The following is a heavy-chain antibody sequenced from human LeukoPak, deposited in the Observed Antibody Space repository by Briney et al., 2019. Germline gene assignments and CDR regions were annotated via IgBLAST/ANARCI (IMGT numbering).Heavy chain of an antibody. CDR2: ISYDGSNK. J-gene: IGHJ4*02. V-gene: IGHV3-30-3*01. Sequence: GGSLRLSCAASGFTFSSYAMHWVRQAPGKGLEWVVVISYDGSNKYYADSVKGRFTISRDSSKNTLYLQMNSLRAEDTAVYYCAREKVRDGYNRGGFDYWGQGTLVTVSS. CDR1: GFTFSSYA. D-gene: IGHD5-24*01. CDR3: AREKVRDGYNRGGFDY.